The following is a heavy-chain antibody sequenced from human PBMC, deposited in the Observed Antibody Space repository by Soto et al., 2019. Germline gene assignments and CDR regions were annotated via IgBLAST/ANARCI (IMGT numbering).Heavy chain of an antibody. D-gene: IGHD3-22*01. V-gene: IGHV1-3*01. CDR3: ARDWTHYDSSGPGDY. CDR2: IDAGNGDT. Sequence: ASVKVSCKASGYTFTIYPMHWVRQAPGQGLEWMGWIDAGNGDTKYSQKFQGRVTITRDTSASTAYMELSSLRSEDTAVYYCARDWTHYDSSGPGDYWGQGTLVTVSS. J-gene: IGHJ4*02. CDR1: GYTFTIYP.